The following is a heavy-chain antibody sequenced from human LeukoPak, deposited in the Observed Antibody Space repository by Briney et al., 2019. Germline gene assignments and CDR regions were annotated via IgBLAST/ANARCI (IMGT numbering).Heavy chain of an antibody. V-gene: IGHV3-48*02. CDR3: AEVRSSASDI. CDR1: GFTFGSYS. D-gene: IGHD3-10*01. CDR2: ISGSSSAI. J-gene: IGHJ3*02. Sequence: GGSLRLSCAASGFTFGSYSMNWVRQAPGKGLEWISYISGSSSAIYYADSVKGRFTISRDNAKNSLYLQMNSLRDEDPAVYYCAEVRSSASDIWGQGTMVTVSS.